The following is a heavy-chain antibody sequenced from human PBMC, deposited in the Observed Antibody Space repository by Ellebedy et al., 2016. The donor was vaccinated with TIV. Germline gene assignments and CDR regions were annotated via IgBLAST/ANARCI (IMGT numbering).Heavy chain of an antibody. CDR2: FDPEDGET. V-gene: IGHV1-24*01. CDR3: AKSRSSGWLHTPDY. CDR1: GYTLTELS. J-gene: IGHJ4*02. D-gene: IGHD6-19*01. Sequence: AASVKVSCKVSGYTLTELSMHWVRQAPGKGLEWMGGFDPEDGETIYAQKFQGRVTITADKSTSTAYMELSSLRSEDTAVYYCAKSRSSGWLHTPDYWGQGTLVIVSS.